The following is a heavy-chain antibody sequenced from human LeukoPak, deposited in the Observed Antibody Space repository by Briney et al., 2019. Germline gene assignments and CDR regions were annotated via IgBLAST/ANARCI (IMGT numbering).Heavy chain of an antibody. CDR1: GGSISSYY. V-gene: IGHV4-59*01. CDR3: ATLPRGTQPPDYFYH. D-gene: IGHD1-1*01. CDR2: IYYSGST. Sequence: SETLSLTCTVSGGSISSYYWSWIRQPPGKGLEWIGNIYYSGSTNYNPSLRSRVTISLDTSKNQFSLKLTSVSAADTAVYYCATLPRGTQPPDYFYHWGQGTLVTVSS. J-gene: IGHJ1*01.